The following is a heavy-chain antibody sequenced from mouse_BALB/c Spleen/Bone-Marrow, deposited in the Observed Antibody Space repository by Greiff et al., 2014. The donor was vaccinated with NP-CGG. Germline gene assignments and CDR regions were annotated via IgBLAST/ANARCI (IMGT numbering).Heavy chain of an antibody. V-gene: IGHV14-3*02. Sequence: VQLPQSGAELVKPGASVKLSCTASGFNIKDTYLHWVKQRPEQGLEWIGRTDPANGNTKYDPKFQGKTTITADTSTNTAYLQLSSLTSEDTAVYYCAAYYYGSSQFAYWGQGTLVTVSA. J-gene: IGHJ3*01. D-gene: IGHD1-1*01. CDR3: AAYYYGSSQFAY. CDR1: GFNIKDTY. CDR2: TDPANGNT.